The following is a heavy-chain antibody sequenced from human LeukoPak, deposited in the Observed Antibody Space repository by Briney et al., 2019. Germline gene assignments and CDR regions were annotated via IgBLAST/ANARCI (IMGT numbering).Heavy chain of an antibody. J-gene: IGHJ4*02. CDR2: INPNSGGT. CDR1: GYTFTGYY. V-gene: IGHV1-2*02. CDR3: ATTHSGTYYAHFDY. D-gene: IGHD1-26*01. Sequence: VASVKVSCKASGYTFTGYYMHWVRQAPGQGLEWMGWINPNSGGTNYAQNFQGRVTMTRDASISTAYMELSRLTSDDTAVYYCATTHSGTYYAHFDYWGQGTLVTVSS.